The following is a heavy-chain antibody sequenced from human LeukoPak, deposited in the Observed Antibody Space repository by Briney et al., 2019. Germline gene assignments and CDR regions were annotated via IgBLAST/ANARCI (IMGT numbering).Heavy chain of an antibody. Sequence: PSETLSLTCTVPGGSISSSSYYWGWIRQPPGKGLEWIGSIYYSGSTYYNPSLKSRVTISVDTSKNQFSLKLSSVTAADTAVYYCARLGYYDFWSGYYFDYWGQGTLVTVSS. J-gene: IGHJ4*02. CDR3: ARLGYYDFWSGYYFDY. CDR2: IYYSGST. CDR1: GGSISSSSYY. V-gene: IGHV4-39*01. D-gene: IGHD3-3*01.